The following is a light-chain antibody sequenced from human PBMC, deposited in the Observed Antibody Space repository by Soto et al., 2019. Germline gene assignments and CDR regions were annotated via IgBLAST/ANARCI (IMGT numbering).Light chain of an antibody. V-gene: IGKV1-33*01. CDR2: DXS. Sequence: ITMTQYPGSLGASLGDRVTVAXQATQGINFYLNWYQQQLGXAPKXXXYDXSNWDIGVPSRFSGSGSGTQFTFTISSLQTEYSARYYCQQYDILTITFGRGTRLDI. J-gene: IGKJ5*01. CDR1: QGINFY. CDR3: QQYDILTIT.